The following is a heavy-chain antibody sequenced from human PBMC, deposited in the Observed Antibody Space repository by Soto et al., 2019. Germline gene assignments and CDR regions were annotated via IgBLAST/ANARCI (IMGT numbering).Heavy chain of an antibody. Sequence: GGSLRLSCAASGXTFSSYAMSWVRQAPGKGLDWISAISGGGCSTYHADAVKGRFAISRDNSKNTLYLQMNSLRAADTAVYYCAKGSASGSPYYFDYWGQGTLVTVSS. CDR1: GXTFSSYA. D-gene: IGHD6-25*01. CDR3: AKGSASGSPYYFDY. V-gene: IGHV3-23*01. J-gene: IGHJ4*02. CDR2: ISGGGCST.